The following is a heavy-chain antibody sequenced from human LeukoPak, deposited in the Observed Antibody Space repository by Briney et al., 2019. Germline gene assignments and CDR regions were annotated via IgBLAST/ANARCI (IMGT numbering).Heavy chain of an antibody. V-gene: IGHV1-69*13. J-gene: IGHJ1*01. Sequence: SVKVSCKASGGTFSSYAISWVRQAPGQGLEWMGGIIPIFGTANYAQKFQGRVTITADESTSTAHMELSSLRSEDTAVYYCARAYKDRSLAGKKEFFQHWGQGTLVTVSS. CDR2: IIPIFGTA. CDR1: GGTFSSYA. CDR3: ARAYKDRSLAGKKEFFQH. D-gene: IGHD6-19*01.